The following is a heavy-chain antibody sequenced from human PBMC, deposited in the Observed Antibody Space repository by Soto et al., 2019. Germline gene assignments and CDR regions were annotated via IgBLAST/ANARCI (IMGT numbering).Heavy chain of an antibody. V-gene: IGHV4-59*01. J-gene: IGHJ4*02. CDR3: ARWYGGSLDY. Sequence: SETLSLTCTVSGGSISSYYWSLIRQPPGKGLEWIGYIYYSGSTNYNPSLKSRVTISVDTSKNQFSLKLNSVTAADTAVYYCARWYGGSLDYWGQGTLVTVSS. CDR1: GGSISSYY. CDR2: IYYSGST. D-gene: IGHD4-17*01.